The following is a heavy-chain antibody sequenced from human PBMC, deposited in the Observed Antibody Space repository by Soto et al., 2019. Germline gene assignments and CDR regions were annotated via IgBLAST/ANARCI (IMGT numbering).Heavy chain of an antibody. CDR3: ARDTGSGLRVAPGILEY. Sequence: QVQLVQSGAEVKKPGASVKVSCNPSGFAFTSYTMHWVRQAPGQGLEWMGWINADNGDSKYSQKFQGRVTITRDTSASIAYMELSSLRSEDTAVYYCARDTGSGLRVAPGILEYWGQGTLVTVSS. CDR2: INADNGDS. J-gene: IGHJ4*02. V-gene: IGHV1-3*01. D-gene: IGHD1-26*01. CDR1: GFAFTSYT.